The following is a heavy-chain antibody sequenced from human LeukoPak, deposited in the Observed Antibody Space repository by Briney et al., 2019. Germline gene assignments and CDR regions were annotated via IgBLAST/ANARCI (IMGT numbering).Heavy chain of an antibody. Sequence: ASVKVSCKASGYTFTSYDINWVQQATGQGLEWMGWMNPNSGNTGYAQKFQGRVTMTRNTSISTAYMELSSLRSEDTAVYYCARSRDYYLYYGMDVWGQGTTVTVSS. CDR3: ARSRDYYLYYGMDV. CDR1: GYTFTSYD. V-gene: IGHV1-8*01. J-gene: IGHJ6*02. D-gene: IGHD6-6*01. CDR2: MNPNSGNT.